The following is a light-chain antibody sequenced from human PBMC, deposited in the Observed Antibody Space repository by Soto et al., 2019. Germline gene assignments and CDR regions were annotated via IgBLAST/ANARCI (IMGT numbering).Light chain of an antibody. CDR3: QQYSSSLVYT. CDR2: GVS. Sequence: EIVLTQSPGTLSLFPGEVATLSCRASQSLSSGYLAWYQQKPGQAPRLLIYGVSSRATGIPDRFSGSGSGTDFTLTISRLEPEDFAVYYCQQYSSSLVYTFGQGTKLEIK. V-gene: IGKV3-20*01. CDR1: QSLSSGY. J-gene: IGKJ2*01.